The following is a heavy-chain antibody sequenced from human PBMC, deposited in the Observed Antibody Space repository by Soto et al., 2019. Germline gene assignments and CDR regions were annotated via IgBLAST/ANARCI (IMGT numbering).Heavy chain of an antibody. V-gene: IGHV5-51*01. CDR3: ARLVGATTYLYYYYGMDV. Sequence: PGESLKISCKGSGYSFTSYWIGWVRQMPGKGLEWMGIIYPGDSDTRYSPSFQGQVTISADKSISTAYLQWSSLKASDTAMYYCARLVGATTYLYYYYGMDVWGQGTTVTVSS. CDR1: GYSFTSYW. CDR2: IYPGDSDT. D-gene: IGHD1-26*01. J-gene: IGHJ6*02.